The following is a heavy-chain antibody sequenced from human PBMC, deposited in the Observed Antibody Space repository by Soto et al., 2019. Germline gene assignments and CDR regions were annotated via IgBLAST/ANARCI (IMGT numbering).Heavy chain of an antibody. CDR2: ISSSGGGT. V-gene: IGHV3-23*01. CDR3: AKFGMATTKRSPPYYIDY. J-gene: IGHJ4*02. D-gene: IGHD1-1*01. Sequence: EVQVLESGGGLVQPGGSLRLSCAASGFTFSSYAMSWVRQAPGKGLEWVSSISSSGGGTYYADSVKGRFTFSRDNSKNTLYLQMNSLRAEDTAVYYCAKFGMATTKRSPPYYIDYWGQGALVTVSS. CDR1: GFTFSSYA.